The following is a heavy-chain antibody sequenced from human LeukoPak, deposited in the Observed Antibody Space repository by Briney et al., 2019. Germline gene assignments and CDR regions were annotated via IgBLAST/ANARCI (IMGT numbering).Heavy chain of an antibody. Sequence: ASVNVSCKASGYTFTSYAIHWVRQAPGRRLEWMGWISAGNGNTKYSQNFQGRVTFISNTSATTAFMELSSLRSEDAAVYYCARDSGSGSNDYWGQGTLVTVSS. CDR2: ISAGNGNT. CDR1: GYTFTSYA. D-gene: IGHD1-26*01. J-gene: IGHJ4*02. CDR3: ARDSGSGSNDY. V-gene: IGHV1-3*01.